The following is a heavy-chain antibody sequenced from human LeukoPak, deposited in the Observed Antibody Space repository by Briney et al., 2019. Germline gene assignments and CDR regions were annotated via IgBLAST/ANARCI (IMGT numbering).Heavy chain of an antibody. CDR1: GFTFNSYG. J-gene: IGHJ4*02. D-gene: IGHD3-22*01. V-gene: IGHV3-30*02. Sequence: GGSLRLSCAASGFTFNSYGIHGVRQAPGKGLEGVEFIWYDGSNKYYADSVKGRFTISRDNSKNTLYLQMNSLRAEDTAVYYCAKSGAIVVVMAYWGQGTLVTVSS. CDR3: AKSGAIVVVMAY. CDR2: IWYDGSNK.